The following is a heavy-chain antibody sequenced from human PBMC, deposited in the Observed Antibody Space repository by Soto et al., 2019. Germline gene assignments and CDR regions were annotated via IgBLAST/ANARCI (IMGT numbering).Heavy chain of an antibody. D-gene: IGHD2-2*01. CDR3: ARHCSYCDSTRCYGVGNWSEP. J-gene: IGHJ5*02. Sequence: SHKNCSKASGDNCANYWVGWVRQMPGKGLEWVGIIYPGGSDTRYSPSFQGQVTISADKSTFTAYLQWSSLKASDTAMYYCARHCSYCDSTRCYGVGNWSEPWGLGTLDPVSS. CDR2: IYPGGSDT. CDR1: GDNCANYW. V-gene: IGHV5-51*01.